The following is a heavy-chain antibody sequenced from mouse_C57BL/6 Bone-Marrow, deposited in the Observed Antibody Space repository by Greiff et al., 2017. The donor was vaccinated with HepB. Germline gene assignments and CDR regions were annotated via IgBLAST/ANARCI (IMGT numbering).Heavy chain of an antibody. V-gene: IGHV1-77*01. CDR2: IGPGSGST. D-gene: IGHD2-4*01. CDR1: GYTFTDYY. J-gene: IGHJ3*01. Sequence: VKLMESGAELVKPGASVKISCKASGYTFTDYYINWVKQRPGQGLEWIGKIGPGSGSTYYNEKFKGKATLSADKSSSTAYMQLSSLTSEDSAVYFCTYDYDPWFAYWGQGTLVTVSA. CDR3: TYDYDPWFAY.